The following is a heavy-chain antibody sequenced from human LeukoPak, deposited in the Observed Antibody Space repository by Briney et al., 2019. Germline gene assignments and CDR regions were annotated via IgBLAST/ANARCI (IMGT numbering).Heavy chain of an antibody. CDR3: ARVGANYGNQFFFDY. CDR1: GFTFSNYW. D-gene: IGHD1-14*01. V-gene: IGHV3-7*03. J-gene: IGHJ4*02. CDR2: MKQDGREK. Sequence: GGSLRLPCAASGFTFSNYWMSWVRQAPGKGLEWVANMKQDGREKYYVDSVKGRFTISRDNAKNSLYLQMDGLRAEDTALYYCARVGANYGNQFFFDYWAKGTLLTVS.